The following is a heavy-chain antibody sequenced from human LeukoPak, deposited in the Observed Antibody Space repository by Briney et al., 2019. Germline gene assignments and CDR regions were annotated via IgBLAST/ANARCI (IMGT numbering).Heavy chain of an antibody. CDR2: INPNSGGT. J-gene: IGHJ4*02. V-gene: IGHV1-2*02. CDR1: GYTFTGYY. D-gene: IGHD6-19*01. Sequence: ASVKVSCKASGYTFTGYYMHWVRQAPGQGLEWMGWINPNSGGTNYAQKLQGRVTMTTDTSTSTAYMELRSLRSDDTAVYYCARDFGIAVAGSHYWGQGTLVTVSS. CDR3: ARDFGIAVAGSHY.